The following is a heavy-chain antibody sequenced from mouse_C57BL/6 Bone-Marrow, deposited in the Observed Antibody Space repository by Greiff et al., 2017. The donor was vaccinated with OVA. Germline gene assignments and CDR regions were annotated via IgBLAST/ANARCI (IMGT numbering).Heavy chain of an antibody. V-gene: IGHV1-81*01. J-gene: IGHJ1*03. CDR3: ARRRTITTVVATDWYFDV. D-gene: IGHD1-1*01. Sequence: QVQLQQSGAELARPGASVKLSCKASGYTFTSYGISWVKQRTGQGLEWIGEIYPRSGNTYYNEKFKGKATLTADKSSSTAYMELRSLTSEDSAVYFCARRRTITTVVATDWYFDVWGTGTTVTVSS. CDR2: IYPRSGNT. CDR1: GYTFTSYG.